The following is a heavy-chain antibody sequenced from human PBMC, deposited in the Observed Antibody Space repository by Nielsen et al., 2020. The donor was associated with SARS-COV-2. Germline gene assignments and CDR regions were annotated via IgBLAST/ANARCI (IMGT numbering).Heavy chain of an antibody. D-gene: IGHD3-22*01. CDR1: GGSISSSNW. J-gene: IGHJ5*02. V-gene: IGHV4-4*02. CDR3: ASQPEFDSSGYYYVSWFDP. Sequence: GSLRLSCAVSGGSISSSNWWSWVRQPPGQGLEWIGEIYHSGSTNYNPSLKSRVTISVDKSKNQFSLKLSSVTAADTAVYYCASQPEFDSSGYYYVSWFDPWGQGTLVTVSS. CDR2: IYHSGST.